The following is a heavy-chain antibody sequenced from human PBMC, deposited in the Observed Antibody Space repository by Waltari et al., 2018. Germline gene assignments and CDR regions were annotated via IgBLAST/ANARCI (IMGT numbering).Heavy chain of an antibody. J-gene: IGHJ4*02. CDR2: IYYSGST. CDR3: ARGHGFREFLLFDY. CDR1: GGSISSYY. V-gene: IGHV4-59*01. Sequence: QVQLQESGPGLVKPSETLSLTCTVSGGSISSYYWSWIRQPPGKGLEWIGYIYYSGSTNYNPSLKSRVTISVDTSKNQFSLKLSSVTAADTAVYYCARGHGFREFLLFDYWGQGTLVTVSS. D-gene: IGHD3-10*01.